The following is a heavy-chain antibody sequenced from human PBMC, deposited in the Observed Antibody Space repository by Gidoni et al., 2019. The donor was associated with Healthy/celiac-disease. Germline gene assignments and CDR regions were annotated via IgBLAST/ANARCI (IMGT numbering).Heavy chain of an antibody. D-gene: IGHD3-22*01. CDR3: ARFSRPYYYDSSGYYNDAFDI. CDR2: FGTA. J-gene: IGHJ3*02. V-gene: IGHV1-69*01. Sequence: FGTANYAQKFQGRVTITADDSTSTAYMELSSLRSEDTAVYYCARFSRPYYYDSSGYYNDAFDIWGQGTMVTVSS.